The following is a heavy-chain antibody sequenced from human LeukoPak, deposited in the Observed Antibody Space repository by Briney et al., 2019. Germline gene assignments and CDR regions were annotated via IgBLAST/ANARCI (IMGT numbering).Heavy chain of an antibody. D-gene: IGHD3/OR15-3a*01. CDR2: IYYSGST. J-gene: IGHJ6*03. V-gene: IGHV4-59*01. CDR1: GGSISSYY. Sequence: SETLSLTCTVSGGSISSYYWSWIRQPPGKGLEWIGYIYYSGSTNYNPSLKSRVTISVDTSKNQFSLKLSSVTAADTAVYYCARAKDSYHYYYYMDVWGKGTTVTVSS. CDR3: ARAKDSYHYYYYMDV.